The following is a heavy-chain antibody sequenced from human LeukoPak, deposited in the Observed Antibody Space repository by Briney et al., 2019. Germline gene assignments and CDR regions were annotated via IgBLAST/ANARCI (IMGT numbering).Heavy chain of an antibody. CDR3: ASAYYDILGGHFDY. CDR1: GGSISSSNW. J-gene: IGHJ4*02. V-gene: IGHV4-4*02. D-gene: IGHD3-9*01. CDR2: IYHSGST. Sequence: PSETLSLTCAVSGGSISSSNWWSWIRQPPGKGLEWIGEIYHSGSTNYNPSLKSRVTISVDTSKNQFSLKVTSVTAADTAVYYCASAYYDILGGHFDYWGQGTLVTVSS.